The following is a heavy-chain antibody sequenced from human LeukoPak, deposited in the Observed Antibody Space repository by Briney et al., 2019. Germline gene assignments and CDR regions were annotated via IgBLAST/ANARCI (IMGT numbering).Heavy chain of an antibody. CDR3: ARGRDSGSPYDAFDT. V-gene: IGHV1-2*02. CDR1: GYTFTGYY. Sequence: ASVKVSCKASGYTFTGYYIHWVRQAPGQGLEWMGWINPDSGVTNYAQKFQGRVTMTRDTSISTAYMELSRLRSDDTAVYYCARGRDSGSPYDAFDTWGQGTMVTVSS. CDR2: INPDSGVT. D-gene: IGHD1-26*01. J-gene: IGHJ3*02.